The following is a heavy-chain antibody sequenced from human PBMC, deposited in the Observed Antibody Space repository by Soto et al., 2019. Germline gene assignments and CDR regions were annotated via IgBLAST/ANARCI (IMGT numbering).Heavy chain of an antibody. CDR3: ARAKQDNRAKYYYYGMDV. CDR1: GFTFSSYA. CDR2: ISYDGSNK. Sequence: QVQLVESGGGVVQPGRSLRLSCAASGFTFSSYAMHWVRQAPGKGLEWVAVISYDGSNKYYADSVKGRFTISRDNSKNTLYLQMNSLRAEYTAVYYCARAKQDNRAKYYYYGMDVWGQGTTVTVSS. V-gene: IGHV3-30-3*01. J-gene: IGHJ6*02.